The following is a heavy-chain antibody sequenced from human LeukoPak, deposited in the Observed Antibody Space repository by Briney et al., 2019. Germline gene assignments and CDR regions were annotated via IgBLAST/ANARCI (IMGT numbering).Heavy chain of an antibody. V-gene: IGHV1-18*01. Sequence: GASVKVSCKASGYTFTSCGISWVRQAPGQGLEWMGWISAYNGNTNYAQKLQGRVTMTTDTSTSTAYMELRSLRSDDTAVYYCARDEALRFLEWLPIGYWGQGTLVTVSS. J-gene: IGHJ4*02. CDR2: ISAYNGNT. D-gene: IGHD3-3*01. CDR3: ARDEALRFLEWLPIGY. CDR1: GYTFTSCG.